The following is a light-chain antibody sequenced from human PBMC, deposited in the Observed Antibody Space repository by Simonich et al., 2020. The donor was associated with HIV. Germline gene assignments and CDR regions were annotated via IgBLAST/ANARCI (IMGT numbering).Light chain of an antibody. V-gene: IGKV3-15*01. CDR3: QQYNNWPT. CDR2: GAS. Sequence: EILMTQSPSTLSVSPGERPTLSCRASQSVSSNLAWYQHKPGQAPRLLIYGASTRATGIPARFSGSGSGTVFTLTISSMQSEDFVVYYCQQYNNWPTFGGGTKVEIK. CDR1: QSVSSN. J-gene: IGKJ4*01.